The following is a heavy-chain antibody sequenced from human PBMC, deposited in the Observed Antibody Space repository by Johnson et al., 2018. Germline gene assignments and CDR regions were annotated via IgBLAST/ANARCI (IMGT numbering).Heavy chain of an antibody. CDR1: GGTFSSYT. CDR2: IIPILGIA. D-gene: IGHD5-24*01. J-gene: IGHJ3*02. Sequence: QVQLVQSGAEVKKPGSSVKVSCKASGGTFSSYTISWVRQAPGQGLEWMGRIIPILGIANYEQKFQGRVTITADKSTSTAYMELSSLRAEDTAVYYCARDQRRVEAFDIWGQGTMVTVSS. V-gene: IGHV1-69*04. CDR3: ARDQRRVEAFDI.